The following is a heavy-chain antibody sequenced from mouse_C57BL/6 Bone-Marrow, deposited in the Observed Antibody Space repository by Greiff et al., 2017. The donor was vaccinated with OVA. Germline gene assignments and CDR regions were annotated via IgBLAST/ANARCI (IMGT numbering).Heavy chain of an antibody. CDR2: IDPNSGGT. CDR1: GYTFTSYW. Sequence: QVQLQQPGAELVKPGASVKLSCKASGYTFTSYWMHWVKQRPGRGLEWIGRIDPNSGGTKYNDKFTSKGTLPVDKPSSTAYMQLSSLTSEDSAVYYCARDYDYFLYAMDYWGQGTSVTVSS. V-gene: IGHV1-72*01. D-gene: IGHD2-4*01. CDR3: ARDYDYFLYAMDY. J-gene: IGHJ4*01.